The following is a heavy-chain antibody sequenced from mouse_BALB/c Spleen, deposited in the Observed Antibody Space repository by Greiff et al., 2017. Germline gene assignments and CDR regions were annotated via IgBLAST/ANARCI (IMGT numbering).Heavy chain of an antibody. CDR1: GFTFSSYA. CDR3: ARAITTVVAPYAMDY. CDR2: ISSGGSYT. V-gene: IGHV5-9-4*01. Sequence: EVHLVESGGGLVKPGGSLKLSCAASGFTFSSYAMSWVRQSPEKRLEWVAEISSGGSYTYYPDTVTGRFTISRDNAKNTLYLEMSSLRSEDTAMYYCARAITTVVAPYAMDYWGQGTSVTVSS. J-gene: IGHJ4*01. D-gene: IGHD1-1*01.